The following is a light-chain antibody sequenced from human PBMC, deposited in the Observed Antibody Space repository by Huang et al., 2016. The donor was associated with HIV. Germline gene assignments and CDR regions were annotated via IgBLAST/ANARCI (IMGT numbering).Light chain of an antibody. V-gene: IGKV3-15*01. CDR3: QQYNNWPPWT. CDR1: QDINNN. CDR2: AVS. Sequence: EVVMTQSPDTLSLSPGQRATLSCRTSQDINNNLAWFQQRPGQAPRLLFHAVSTRATGIPARFSGSGSGTDFTLPISSLQSYDFAIYYCQQYNNWPPWTFGPGTRVEVK. J-gene: IGKJ1*01.